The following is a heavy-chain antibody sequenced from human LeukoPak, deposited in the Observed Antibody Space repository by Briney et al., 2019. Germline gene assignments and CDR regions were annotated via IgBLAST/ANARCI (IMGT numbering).Heavy chain of an antibody. CDR3: ASHSSSWYGFDY. Sequence: PGGSLRLSCAASGFTVSSNHMSWVRQAPGKGLEWVSVIYSGGSTYYADSVKGRFTISRDNSKNTLYLQMNSLRAEDTAVYYCASHSSSWYGFDYWGQGTPVTVSS. D-gene: IGHD6-13*01. J-gene: IGHJ4*02. V-gene: IGHV3-53*01. CDR1: GFTVSSNH. CDR2: IYSGGST.